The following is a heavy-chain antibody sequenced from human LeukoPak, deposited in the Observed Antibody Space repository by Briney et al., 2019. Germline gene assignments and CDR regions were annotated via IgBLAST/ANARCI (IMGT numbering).Heavy chain of an antibody. CDR3: ARTNNYYYYYYMDV. J-gene: IGHJ6*03. Sequence: PGGSLRLSCAASGFTFSSYEMNWVRQAPGKGLEWVSVIYSGGSTYYADSVKGRFTISRDNSKNTLYLQMNSLRAEDTAVYYCARTNNYYYYYYMDVWGKGTTVTISS. CDR2: IYSGGST. V-gene: IGHV3-66*01. D-gene: IGHD1/OR15-1a*01. CDR1: GFTFSSYE.